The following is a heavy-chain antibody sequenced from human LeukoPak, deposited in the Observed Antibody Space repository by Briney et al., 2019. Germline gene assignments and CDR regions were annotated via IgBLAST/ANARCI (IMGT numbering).Heavy chain of an antibody. CDR1: GFTFSSYW. V-gene: IGHV3-7*01. J-gene: IGHJ6*02. Sequence: GGSLRLSCAASGFTFSSYWMSWVRQAPGKGLEWVANIKQDGSEKYYVDSVKGRFTISRDNAKNSLYLQMNSLRAEDTAVHYCARDRITMVRGVFGRSIYYYGMDVWGQGTTATVSS. CDR3: ARDRITMVRGVFGRSIYYYGMDV. CDR2: IKQDGSEK. D-gene: IGHD3-10*01.